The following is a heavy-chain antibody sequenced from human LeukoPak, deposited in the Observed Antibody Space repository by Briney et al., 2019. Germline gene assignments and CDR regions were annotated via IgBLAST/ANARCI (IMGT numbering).Heavy chain of an antibody. D-gene: IGHD6-19*01. CDR1: GGSISSYY. V-gene: IGHV4-59*01. J-gene: IGHJ4*02. CDR2: IYYSGST. Sequence: SETLSLTCTVSGGSISSYYWSWIRQPPGKGLEWIGYIYYSGSTNYNPSLKSRVTISVDTSKNQFSLKLSSVTAADTAVYYCARVGGSSGWYYYNINYFDYWGQGTLVTVSS. CDR3: ARVGGSSGWYYYNINYFDY.